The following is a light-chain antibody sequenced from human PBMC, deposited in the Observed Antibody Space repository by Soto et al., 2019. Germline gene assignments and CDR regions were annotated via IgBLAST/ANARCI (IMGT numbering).Light chain of an antibody. CDR1: SSNIGAGYD. CDR3: KSYDSSLSGYV. V-gene: IGLV1-40*01. CDR2: GNS. Sequence: QSVLTQLPSVSGAPGRRVTISCTGSSSNIGAGYDVHWYHQFPGTAPKLLIYGNSNRPSGVPDRFSGSKSGTSASLAITGTQAEDEADYSCKSYDSSLSGYVFGTGTKVTV. J-gene: IGLJ1*01.